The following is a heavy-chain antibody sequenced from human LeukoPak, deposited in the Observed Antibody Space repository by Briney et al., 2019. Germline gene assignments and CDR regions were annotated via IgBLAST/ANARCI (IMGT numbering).Heavy chain of an antibody. CDR3: ARDKSRGYSYGNWFDP. V-gene: IGHV1-18*01. CDR2: ISAYNGST. CDR1: GYTFTSYG. Sequence: GASVKVSCKASGYTFTSYGISWVRQAPGQGLEWMGWISAYNGSTNYAQKLQGRVTMTTDTSTSTAYMELRSLRSDVTAVYYCARDKSRGYSYGNWFDPWGQGTLVTVSS. D-gene: IGHD5-18*01. J-gene: IGHJ5*02.